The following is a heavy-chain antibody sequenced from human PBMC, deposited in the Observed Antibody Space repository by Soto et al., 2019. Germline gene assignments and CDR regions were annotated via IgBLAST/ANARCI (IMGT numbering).Heavy chain of an antibody. D-gene: IGHD3-10*01. CDR2: IWNDGSNK. CDR3: ARDKCFGQLSGYDYIDGMDS. Sequence: GGSLRLSCAASGFTFSSYSMHWVRQAPGKGLEWVAVIWNDGSNKYYADSVKGRFTISRDNSKNTLYLQMNSLRADDTAVYYCARDKCFGQLSGYDYIDGMDSWGQGTLVTVSS. J-gene: IGHJ5*01. CDR1: GFTFSSYS. V-gene: IGHV3-33*01.